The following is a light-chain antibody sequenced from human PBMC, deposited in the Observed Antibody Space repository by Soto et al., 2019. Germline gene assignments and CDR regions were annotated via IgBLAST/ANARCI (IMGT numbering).Light chain of an antibody. V-gene: IGKV1-5*03. J-gene: IGKJ1*01. Sequence: DIQMTQSPSTLSASVGDRVTITCRASQSISSWLAWYQQKPGKAPNLLIYKTSSLESGVPSRFSGSGSGTEFTLTIRSLQPDDFATYYCQQYNDSPWTFGQGTKVEIK. CDR1: QSISSW. CDR2: KTS. CDR3: QQYNDSPWT.